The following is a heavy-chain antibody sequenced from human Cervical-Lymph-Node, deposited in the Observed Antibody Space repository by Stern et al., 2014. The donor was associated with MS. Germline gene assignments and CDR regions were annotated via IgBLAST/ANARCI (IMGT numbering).Heavy chain of an antibody. CDR3: AANYYDTYYYYGMDV. V-gene: IGHV1-58*01. CDR2: IVVGSGNT. J-gene: IGHJ6*02. CDR1: GFNFTSSA. Sequence: QLEASGPAVKKPGTSVKVSCKASGFNFTSSAVQWVRQARGQRLEWIGWIVVGSGNTNYAQKFQERVTITRDMSTSTAYMELSSLRSEDTAVYYCAANYYDTYYYYGMDVWGQGTTVTVSS. D-gene: IGHD3-22*01.